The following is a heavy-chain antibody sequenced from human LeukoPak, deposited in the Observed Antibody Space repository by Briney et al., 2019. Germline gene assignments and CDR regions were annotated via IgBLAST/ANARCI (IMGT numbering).Heavy chain of an antibody. CDR1: GGSISSGGYY. CDR3: ARVLAAAGHIDY. CDR2: IYYGGST. Sequence: PSQTLSLTCTVSGGSISSGGYYWSWIRQHPGKGLEWIGYIYYGGSTYYNPSLKSRVTISVDTSKNQFSLKLSSVTAADTAVYYCARVLAAAGHIDYWGQGTLVTVSS. J-gene: IGHJ4*02. D-gene: IGHD6-13*01. V-gene: IGHV4-31*03.